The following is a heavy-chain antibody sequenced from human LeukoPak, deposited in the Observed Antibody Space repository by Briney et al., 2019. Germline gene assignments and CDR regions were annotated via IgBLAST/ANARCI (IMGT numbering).Heavy chain of an antibody. Sequence: GGSLRLSCAASGLTFSSYAMSWVRQAPGKGLEWVSVISGSGGSTYYADSVRGRFTISRDNAKNSLYLQMNNLRVEDTAVYYCAREEVKSFDNWGQGTLVTVSS. CDR1: GLTFSSYA. J-gene: IGHJ4*02. V-gene: IGHV3-23*01. CDR3: AREEVKSFDN. CDR2: ISGSGGST.